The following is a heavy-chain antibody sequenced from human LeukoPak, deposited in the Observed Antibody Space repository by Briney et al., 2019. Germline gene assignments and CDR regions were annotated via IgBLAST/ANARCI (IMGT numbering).Heavy chain of an antibody. CDR3: ARGARRGYCSSTSCWKGFDP. CDR1: GGFFSGYY. V-gene: IGHV4-34*01. Sequence: SETLSLTCAVYGGFFSGYYWSWIRQPPGKGLEWIGEINHSGSTNYNPSLKSRVTISVDTSKNQFSLKLSSVTAADTAVYYCARGARRGYCSSTSCWKGFDPWGQGTLVTVSS. J-gene: IGHJ5*02. D-gene: IGHD2-2*01. CDR2: INHSGST.